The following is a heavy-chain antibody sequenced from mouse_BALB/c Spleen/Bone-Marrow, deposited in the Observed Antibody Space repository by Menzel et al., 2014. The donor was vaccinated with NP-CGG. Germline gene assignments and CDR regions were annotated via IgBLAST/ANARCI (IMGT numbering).Heavy chain of an antibody. CDR3: ARRPWFAY. CDR2: INPGTGGT. V-gene: IGHV1-54*01. Sequence: VQVVESGAEQVRPGTSVKVSCKAAGYAFTYYLIDWIKQRPGQRPGQGLEWIGVINPGTGGTNYNEKFKGRATLTADNSSSTAYMQLSSLTSDDSAVYSCARRPWFAYWGQGTLVTVSA. CDR1: GYAFTYYL. J-gene: IGHJ3*01.